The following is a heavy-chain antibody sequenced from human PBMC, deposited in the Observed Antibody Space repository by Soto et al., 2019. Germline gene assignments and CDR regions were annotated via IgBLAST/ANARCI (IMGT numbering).Heavy chain of an antibody. D-gene: IGHD3-16*01. CDR1: GFDFRHHH. Sequence: EVQLVESGGGLVQPGGSLRLSCAVSGFDFRHHHMDWVRQAPGKGLEWVGRYRYKADNDSPDNAASAKGSFTISRDESKSTLNLQMSSLRTEDSAVFYCVCWLWGIGHWGQGTLVTVSP. CDR2: YRYKADNDSP. J-gene: IGHJ4*02. V-gene: IGHV3-72*01. CDR3: VCWLWGIGH.